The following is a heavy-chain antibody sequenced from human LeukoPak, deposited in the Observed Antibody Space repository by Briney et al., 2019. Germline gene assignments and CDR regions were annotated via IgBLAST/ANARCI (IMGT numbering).Heavy chain of an antibody. Sequence: GESLKISCKGSGFTFSSYAMHWVRQTPGKGLEWVAAISYDGSYKYYADSVKGRFTISRDNSKNTLYLQMNSLRAEDAAVYYCAKNSPTGVAVKLLPFDYWAREPWSPSPQ. J-gene: IGHJ4*02. V-gene: IGHV3-30-3*02. CDR1: GFTFSSYA. CDR3: AKNSPTGVAVKLLPFDY. D-gene: IGHD6-19*01. CDR2: ISYDGSYK.